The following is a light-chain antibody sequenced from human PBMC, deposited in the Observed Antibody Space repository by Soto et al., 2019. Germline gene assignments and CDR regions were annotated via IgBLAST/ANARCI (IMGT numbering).Light chain of an antibody. V-gene: IGKV3-11*01. CDR1: QSVSSY. CDR3: QQRSNWPLT. CDR2: DAS. Sequence: EVEMTQSPATLSVSPGDEATLSCRASQSVSSYLAWYQQKPGQAPRLLIYDASNRATGIPARFSGSGSGTDFTLTISSLEPEDFAVYYCQQRSNWPLTFGGGTKVDIK. J-gene: IGKJ4*01.